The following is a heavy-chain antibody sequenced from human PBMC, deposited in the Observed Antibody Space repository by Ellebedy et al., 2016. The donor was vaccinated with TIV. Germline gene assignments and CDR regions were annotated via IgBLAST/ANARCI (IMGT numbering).Heavy chain of an antibody. CDR3: TREVAGTFDY. Sequence: SQTLSLTCAISGDSVSSNSAAWTWIRQSPSRGLEWLGRTYYRSRWCSDYAVSVKSRISINPDTSKNQFSLHLNSVSPEDTAVYYCTREVAGTFDYWGQGTLVTVSS. V-gene: IGHV6-1*01. CDR2: TYYRSRWCS. CDR1: GDSVSSNSAA. D-gene: IGHD6-19*01. J-gene: IGHJ4*02.